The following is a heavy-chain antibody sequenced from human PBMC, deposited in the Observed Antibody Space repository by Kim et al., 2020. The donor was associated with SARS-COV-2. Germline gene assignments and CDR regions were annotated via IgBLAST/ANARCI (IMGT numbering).Heavy chain of an antibody. V-gene: IGHV4-4*02. D-gene: IGHD6-13*01. CDR1: GGSISSSNW. CDR2: IYHSGST. J-gene: IGHJ3*02. Sequence: SETLSLTCAVSGGSISSSNWWSWVRQPPGKGLEWIGEIYHSGSTNYNPSLKSRVTISVDKSKNQFSLKLSSVTAADTAVYYCARDLAAAGSAFDIWGQGTMVTVSS. CDR3: ARDLAAAGSAFDI.